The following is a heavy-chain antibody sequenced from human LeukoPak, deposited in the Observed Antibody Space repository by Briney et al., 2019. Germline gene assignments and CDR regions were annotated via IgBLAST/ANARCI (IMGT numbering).Heavy chain of an antibody. CDR2: ISGSGGST. CDR3: ARDQGSGSSGY. CDR1: GFTFSSYA. V-gene: IGHV3-23*01. Sequence: GGSLRLSCAASGFTFSSYAMSWVRQAPGKGLEWVSAISGSGGSTYYADSVKGRFTISRDNAKNSLYLQMNSLRAEDTAVYYCARDQGSGSSGYWGQGTLVTVSS. D-gene: IGHD1-26*01. J-gene: IGHJ4*02.